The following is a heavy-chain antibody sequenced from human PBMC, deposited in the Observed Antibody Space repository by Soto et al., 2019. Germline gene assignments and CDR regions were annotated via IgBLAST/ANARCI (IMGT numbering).Heavy chain of an antibody. CDR3: ERGTAAGTPDWFDP. CDR2: ISSSSSYI. Sequence: EVQLVESGGGLVKPGGSLRLSCAASGFTFSSYSMNWVRQAPGKGLEWVSSISSSSSYIYYADSVKGRFTISRDNAKNSLYLQMNSLRAEDTAVYYCERGTAAGTPDWFDPWGQGTLVTVSS. V-gene: IGHV3-21*01. J-gene: IGHJ5*02. D-gene: IGHD6-13*01. CDR1: GFTFSSYS.